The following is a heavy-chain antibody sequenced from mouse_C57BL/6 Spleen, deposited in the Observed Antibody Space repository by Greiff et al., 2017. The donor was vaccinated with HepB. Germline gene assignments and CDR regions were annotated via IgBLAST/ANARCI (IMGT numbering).Heavy chain of an antibody. V-gene: IGHV1-4*01. J-gene: IGHJ4*01. CDR2: INPSSGYT. Sequence: VQLQQSGAELARPGASVKMSCKASGYTFTSYTMHWVKQRPAQGLEWIGYINPSSGYTKYNQKFKDKATLTADKSSSTAYMQLSSLTSEDSAVYYCATYYGRGYYAMDYWGQGTSVTVSS. D-gene: IGHD1-1*01. CDR3: ATYYGRGYYAMDY. CDR1: GYTFTSYT.